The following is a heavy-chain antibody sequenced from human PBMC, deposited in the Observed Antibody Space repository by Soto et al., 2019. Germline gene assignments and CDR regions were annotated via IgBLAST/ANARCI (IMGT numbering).Heavy chain of an antibody. CDR1: GDSISSYF. CDR3: ARDTGGYYLDS. Sequence: KSSETLSLTCTIYGDSISSYFWSWIRQPPGKGLEWIGYIHYSGTTVYSPSLKSRVTMSIDTSENQFTLNLTSVTAADTAVYFCARDTGGYYLDSWGQGSLVTVSS. D-gene: IGHD7-27*01. V-gene: IGHV4-59*01. CDR2: IHYSGTT. J-gene: IGHJ4*01.